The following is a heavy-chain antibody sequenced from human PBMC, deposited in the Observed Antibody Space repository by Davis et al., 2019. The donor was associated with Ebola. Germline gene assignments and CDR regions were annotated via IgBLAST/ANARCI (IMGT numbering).Heavy chain of an antibody. V-gene: IGHV4-30-4*01. Sequence: PSETLSLTCTVSGGSISSGDYYWSWLRQPPGKGLEWIGYNYSSGSTYYNPSLKSRVTLSVDTSKNQFSLKLSSVTDADTAVYYCAVEGSLLDSSGYHYFDIWGQGTMVTVSS. CDR1: GGSISSGDYY. D-gene: IGHD3-22*01. J-gene: IGHJ3*02. CDR2: NYSSGST. CDR3: AVEGSLLDSSGYHYFDI.